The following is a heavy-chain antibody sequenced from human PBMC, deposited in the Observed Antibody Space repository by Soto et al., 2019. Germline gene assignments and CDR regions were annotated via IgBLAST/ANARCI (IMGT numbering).Heavy chain of an antibody. CDR1: GYPFTSYD. CDR2: MNHNSGNT. CDR3: ARSRSHYDTLTGYLLPLDV. Sequence: ASVKVSCKASGYPFTSYDINWVRQATGQGLEWMGWMNHNSGNTGYAQKFPGRVTMTRHTSISTAYMELSSLRSEDTAVYYCARSRSHYDTLTGYLLPLDVWAQGTTVPVSS. V-gene: IGHV1-8*01. D-gene: IGHD3-9*01. J-gene: IGHJ6*02.